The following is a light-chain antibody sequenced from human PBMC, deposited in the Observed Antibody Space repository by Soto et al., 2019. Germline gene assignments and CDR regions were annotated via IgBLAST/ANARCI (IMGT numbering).Light chain of an antibody. Sequence: EIVMTQSPATLSVSPGERATLSCRASQNVSNNLAWYQQKPGQAPRLLIYGASARATGIPARFSGSGSGTEFTLTIRSLQSEDFAVYYCQQYNNWPLTFGGGTKVEIK. CDR3: QQYNNWPLT. CDR1: QNVSNN. J-gene: IGKJ4*01. CDR2: GAS. V-gene: IGKV3-15*01.